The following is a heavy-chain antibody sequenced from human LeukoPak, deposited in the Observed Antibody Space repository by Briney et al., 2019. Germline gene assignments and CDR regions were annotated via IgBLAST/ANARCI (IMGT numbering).Heavy chain of an antibody. J-gene: IGHJ4*02. D-gene: IGHD6-19*01. CDR1: GFTFSNYG. Sequence: PGGSLRLSCAASGFTFSNYGMNWVRQAPGKGLEWVSTISGSGGSTYYADSVKGRFTVSRDNSKNTLYLQMSSLRAEDTAVYYCARSSSGWYQFDYWGQGTLVTVSS. V-gene: IGHV3-23*01. CDR3: ARSSSGWYQFDY. CDR2: ISGSGGST.